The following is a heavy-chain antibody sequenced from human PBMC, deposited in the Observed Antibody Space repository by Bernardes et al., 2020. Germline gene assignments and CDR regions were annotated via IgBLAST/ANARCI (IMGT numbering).Heavy chain of an antibody. Sequence: SEILSLTCTVSGSSVSSGGYYWSWIRQPPGKGLEWVGFIYYNGNTNYNPSLKSRVTISVDTSKNQLSLKLTSVTAADTAVYYCARDVRGGTLDYWGQGTPVTVSS. D-gene: IGHD2-15*01. J-gene: IGHJ4*02. CDR3: ARDVRGGTLDY. V-gene: IGHV4-61*08. CDR2: IYYNGNT. CDR1: GSSVSSGGYY.